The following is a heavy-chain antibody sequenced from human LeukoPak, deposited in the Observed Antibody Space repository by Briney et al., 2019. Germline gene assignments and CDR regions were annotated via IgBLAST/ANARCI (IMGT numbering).Heavy chain of an antibody. CDR2: IYYSGSI. CDR3: ARIYGGFTGYFGY. D-gene: IGHD4-23*01. J-gene: IGHJ4*02. Sequence: PSETLSLTCAVSGYSISSSNWWGWIRQPPGKGLEWIGYIYYSGSIYYNSSLKSRVTMSVDTSKNQFSLKLSSVTAVDTAVYYCARIYGGFTGYFGYWGQGTLITVSS. V-gene: IGHV4-28*05. CDR1: GYSISSSNW.